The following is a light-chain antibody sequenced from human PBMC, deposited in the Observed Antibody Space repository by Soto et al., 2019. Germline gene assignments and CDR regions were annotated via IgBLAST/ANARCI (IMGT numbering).Light chain of an antibody. CDR3: QQRTDWPPVYT. CDR1: QGIDNH. Sequence: DIQVTQSPSSLSASVGDRVTITCRASQGIDNHLAWYQQKPGKVPKLLIYGASTLPSGVPSRFSGSGSGTDFTLTISSLQPEDVATYYCQQRTDWPPVYTFGQGTKLEIK. CDR2: GAS. J-gene: IGKJ2*01. V-gene: IGKV1-27*01.